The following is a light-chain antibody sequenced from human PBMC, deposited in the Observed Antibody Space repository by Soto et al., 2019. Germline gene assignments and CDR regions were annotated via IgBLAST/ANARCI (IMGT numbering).Light chain of an antibody. CDR3: QHGHNWPLT. Sequence: EIVMTQSPATLSVSPGERATLSCRASQSISSELAWYQQKPGQPPRLLIYGASTRATGVPARFTGSGSGSDFTLTISGLQSEDFAVYYCQHGHNWPLTCGQGTMLEI. V-gene: IGKV3-15*01. CDR2: GAS. CDR1: QSISSE. J-gene: IGKJ2*01.